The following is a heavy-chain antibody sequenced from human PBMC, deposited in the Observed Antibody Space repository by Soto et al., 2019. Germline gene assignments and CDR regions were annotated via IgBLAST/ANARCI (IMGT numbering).Heavy chain of an antibody. D-gene: IGHD6-19*01. CDR3: AREYSSFEY. CDR1: GGSISTYY. J-gene: IGHJ4*02. Sequence: QVQLQESGPGLVKPSETLSLTCTVSGGSISTYYWSWIRQPPGKGLECLGYIHYSGSTSYNPPLNSRVTISVDTSKNQFALKLSSVTAADTAVYYCAREYSSFEYWGQGILVSVSS. V-gene: IGHV4-59*01. CDR2: IHYSGST.